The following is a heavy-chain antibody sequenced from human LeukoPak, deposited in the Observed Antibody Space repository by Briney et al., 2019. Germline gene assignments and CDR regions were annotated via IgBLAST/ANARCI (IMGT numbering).Heavy chain of an antibody. D-gene: IGHD2-2*01. CDR3: ARRVPATAHNWFDP. J-gene: IGHJ5*02. CDR2: INHSGGT. V-gene: IGHV4-34*01. Sequence: SETLSLTCAVYGGSFSGYYWSWIRQPPGKGLEWIGEINHSGGTNYNPSLKSRVTISVDTSKNQFSLKLSSVTAADTAVYYCARRVPATAHNWFDPWGQGTLVTVSS. CDR1: GGSFSGYY.